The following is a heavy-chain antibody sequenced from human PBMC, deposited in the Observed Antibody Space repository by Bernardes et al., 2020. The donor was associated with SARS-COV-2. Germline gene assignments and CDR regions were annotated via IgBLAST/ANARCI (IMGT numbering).Heavy chain of an antibody. D-gene: IGHD3-9*01. CDR1: GGSLSSGDYY. CDR3: ARAGEVRYFDWSYYYYGMDV. CDR2: IYYSGST. Sequence: SETLSLTCTVSGGSLSSGDYYWNWIRQPPGKGLEWIGYIYYSGSTNYNPSLKSRVTISVDTSKNQFSLKLSSVTAADTAVYYCARAGEVRYFDWSYYYYGMDVWGQGTTVTVSS. J-gene: IGHJ6*02. V-gene: IGHV4-61*08.